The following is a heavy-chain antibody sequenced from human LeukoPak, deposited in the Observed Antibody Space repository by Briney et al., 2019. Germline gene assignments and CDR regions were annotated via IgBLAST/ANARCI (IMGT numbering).Heavy chain of an antibody. Sequence: PSETLSLTCTVSGGSISSYYWSWIRRPPGKGLEWIGYIYYSGSTNYNPSLKSRVTISVDTSKNQLSLKLSSVTAADTAVYYCARASLRTYYDFWSGYYIDHFDYWGQGTLVTVSS. J-gene: IGHJ4*02. D-gene: IGHD3-3*01. CDR2: IYYSGST. V-gene: IGHV4-59*01. CDR1: GGSISSYY. CDR3: ARASLRTYYDFWSGYYIDHFDY.